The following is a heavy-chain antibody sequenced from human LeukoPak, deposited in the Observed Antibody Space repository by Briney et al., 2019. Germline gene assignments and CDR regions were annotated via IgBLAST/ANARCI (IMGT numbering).Heavy chain of an antibody. J-gene: IGHJ3*02. V-gene: IGHV1-69*05. D-gene: IGHD3-22*01. Sequence: SVKVSCKASGGTFSSYAISWVRQAPGQGLEWMGGIIPILGTANYAQKFQGRVTITTDESTSTAYMELSSLRSEDTAVYYCASESSYYDSSGYVKDAFDIWGQGTMVTVSS. CDR3: ASESSYYDSSGYVKDAFDI. CDR2: IIPILGTA. CDR1: GGTFSSYA.